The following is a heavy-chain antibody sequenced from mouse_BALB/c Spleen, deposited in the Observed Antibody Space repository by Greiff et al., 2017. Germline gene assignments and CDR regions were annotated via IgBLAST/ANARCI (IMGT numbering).Heavy chain of an antibody. CDR3: ARRDYGYDEAWFAY. D-gene: IGHD2-2*01. V-gene: IGHV5-17*02. CDR2: ISSGSSTI. Sequence: EVMLVESGGGLVQPGGSRKLSCAASGFTFSSFGMHWVRQAPEKGLEWVAYISSGSSTIYYADTVKGRFTISRDNPKNTLFLQMTSLRSEDTAMYYCARRDYGYDEAWFAYWGQGTLVTVSA. CDR1: GFTFSSFG. J-gene: IGHJ3*01.